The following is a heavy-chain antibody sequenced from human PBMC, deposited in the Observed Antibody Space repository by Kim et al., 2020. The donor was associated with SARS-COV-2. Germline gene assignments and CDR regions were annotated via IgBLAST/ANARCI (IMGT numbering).Heavy chain of an antibody. V-gene: IGHV4-59*13. CDR1: GGSISSYY. CDR3: ARSDYGELYFDY. J-gene: IGHJ4*02. D-gene: IGHD4-17*01. CDR2: IYYSGST. Sequence: SETLSLTCTVSGGSISSYYWSWIRQPPGKGLEWIGYIYYSGSTNYNPSLKSRVTISVDTSKNQFSLKLSSVTAADTAVYYCARSDYGELYFDYWGQGTLVTVSS.